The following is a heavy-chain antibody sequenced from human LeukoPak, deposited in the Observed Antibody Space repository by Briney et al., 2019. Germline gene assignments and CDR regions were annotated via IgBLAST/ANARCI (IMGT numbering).Heavy chain of an antibody. CDR1: GFTFDGYW. CDR3: ARIHIAAVGDFFDY. Sequence: GGSLRLSCAASGFTFDGYWMSWVRQAPGMGLEWVANIRQDESEKYYVDSVKGRFTISRDNPKNSLYLQMNRLRAEDTAVYYCARIHIAAVGDFFDYWGQGTLVAVSS. V-gene: IGHV3-7*03. CDR2: IRQDESEK. D-gene: IGHD6-13*01. J-gene: IGHJ4*02.